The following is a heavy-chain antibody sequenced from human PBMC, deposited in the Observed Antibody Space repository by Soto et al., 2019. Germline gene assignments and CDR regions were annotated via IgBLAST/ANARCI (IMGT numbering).Heavy chain of an antibody. CDR2: INHSGST. CDR1: GGSFSGYD. CDR3: AGYFVDTAMVTF. D-gene: IGHD5-18*01. Sequence: SETLSLTCAVYGGSFSGYDWSWIRQPPGKGLEWIGEINHSGSTNYNPSLKSRVTISVDTSKNQFSLKLSSVTAADTAVYYCAGYFVDTAMVTFWGQGTLVTVSS. J-gene: IGHJ4*02. V-gene: IGHV4-34*01.